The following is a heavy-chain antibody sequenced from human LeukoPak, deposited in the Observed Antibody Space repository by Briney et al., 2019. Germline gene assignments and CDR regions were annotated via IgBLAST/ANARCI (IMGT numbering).Heavy chain of an antibody. D-gene: IGHD4-17*01. CDR3: ARGPVTTPRSYFFDY. J-gene: IGHJ4*02. CDR1: GFTFTNAW. V-gene: IGHV3-53*01. CDR2: IFGGGGT. Sequence: GGSMRLSCVASGFTFTNAWMNWVRQAPGKGLDWVSVIFGGGGTYYADSVKGRFTISRDNSKNTLFLQMNTLRPDDTAVYYCARGPVTTPRSYFFDYWGQGTLVTVSS.